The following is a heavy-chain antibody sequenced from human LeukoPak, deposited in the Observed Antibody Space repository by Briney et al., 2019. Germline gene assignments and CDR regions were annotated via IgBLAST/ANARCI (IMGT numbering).Heavy chain of an antibody. Sequence: ASVKVSCEASGYTFTGYYMHWVRQATGQGLEWMGWMNPNSGNTGYAQKFQGRVTMTRNTSISTAYMELSSLRSEDTAVYYCARVGATSDFDYWGQGTLVTVSS. CDR2: MNPNSGNT. D-gene: IGHD1-26*01. J-gene: IGHJ4*02. CDR1: GYTFTGYY. CDR3: ARVGATSDFDY. V-gene: IGHV1-8*02.